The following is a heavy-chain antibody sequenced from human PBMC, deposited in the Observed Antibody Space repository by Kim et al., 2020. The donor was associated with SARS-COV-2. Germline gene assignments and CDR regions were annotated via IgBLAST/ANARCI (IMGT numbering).Heavy chain of an antibody. J-gene: IGHJ5*02. CDR2: INQDESEK. CDR1: GFTFKRYW. Sequence: GSLRLSCVVSGFTFKRYWMAWVRQAPGKGREWGASINQDESEKYHVDSEKVRLTISRENAKISLYLQMNSLRAEDTAVYYCVRDDGNGYSNPWGQGTLVTVPS. V-gene: IGHV3-7*01. CDR3: VRDDGNGYSNP. D-gene: IGHD3-22*01.